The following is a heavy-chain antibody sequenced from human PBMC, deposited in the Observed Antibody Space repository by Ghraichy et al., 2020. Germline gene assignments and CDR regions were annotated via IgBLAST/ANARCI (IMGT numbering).Heavy chain of an antibody. CDR1: GFTFSSYA. V-gene: IGHV3-23*01. D-gene: IGHD5-18*01. CDR2: ISGSGGST. J-gene: IGHJ4*02. Sequence: GGSLRFSCAASGFTFSSYAMSWVRQAPGKGLEWVSAISGSGGSTYYADSVKGRFTISRDNSKNTLYLQMNSLRAEDTAVYYCAKVARNTAMVKFPYYFDYWGQGTLVTVSS. CDR3: AKVARNTAMVKFPYYFDY.